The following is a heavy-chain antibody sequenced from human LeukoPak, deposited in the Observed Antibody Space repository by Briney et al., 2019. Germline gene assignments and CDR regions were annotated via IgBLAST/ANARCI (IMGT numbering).Heavy chain of an antibody. CDR2: IYYSGST. D-gene: IGHD6-13*01. CDR1: GGSFSSGSYY. V-gene: IGHV4-61*01. J-gene: IGHJ4*02. CDR3: ARATLPYSSSGFDY. Sequence: PSETLSLTCTVSGGSFSSGSYYWSWIRQPPGKGLEWIGYIYYSGSTNYNPSLKSRVTISVDTSKNQFSLKLRSVTAADTAVYYCARATLPYSSSGFDYWGQGTLVTVSS.